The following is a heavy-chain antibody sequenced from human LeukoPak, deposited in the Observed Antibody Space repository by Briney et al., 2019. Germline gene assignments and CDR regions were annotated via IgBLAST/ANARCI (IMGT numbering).Heavy chain of an antibody. CDR1: GYSFTNYW. D-gene: IGHD4-17*01. J-gene: IGHJ4*02. CDR2: IYPDDSET. CDR3: VRQETTVTTAFDY. Sequence: GESLKISCKGSGYSFTNYWIGWVRQRPGKGLEWMGIIYPDDSETRYSPSLEGQVTISADKYMRTAYLQWSSLKASDTAMYYCVRQETTVTTAFDYWGQGTLVTVSS. V-gene: IGHV5-51*01.